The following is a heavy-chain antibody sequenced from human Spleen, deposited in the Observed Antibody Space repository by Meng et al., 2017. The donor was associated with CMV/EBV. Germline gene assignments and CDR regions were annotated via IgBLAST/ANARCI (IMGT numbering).Heavy chain of an antibody. D-gene: IGHD3-10*01. J-gene: IGHJ4*02. CDR1: AFTFSNYA. CDR2: ISGSGGST. Sequence: GGSLRLSCAASAFTFSNYAMTWVRQAPGKGLEWVSAISGSGGSTYYADSVKGRFTISRDNSKNTLYLQMNSLRAEDTAVYYCAKTPRGFGELLYSFFDYWGQGTLVTVSS. CDR3: AKTPRGFGELLYSFFDY. V-gene: IGHV3-23*01.